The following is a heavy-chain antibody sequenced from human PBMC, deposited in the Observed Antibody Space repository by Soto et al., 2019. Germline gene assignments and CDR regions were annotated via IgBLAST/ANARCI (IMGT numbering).Heavy chain of an antibody. D-gene: IGHD3-16*01. CDR2: IFSSGTT. Sequence: SETLSLTCTVSGDSISSGNKYWSWIRQPPGKGLEWIVYIFSSGTTYYNPSLKSRLTMSLDASQNQFSLKLNSLTDADTAVYFCARVPSPFDYYYAMDVWGQGTTVTVSS. J-gene: IGHJ6*02. V-gene: IGHV4-30-4*01. CDR3: ARVPSPFDYYYAMDV. CDR1: GDSISSGNKY.